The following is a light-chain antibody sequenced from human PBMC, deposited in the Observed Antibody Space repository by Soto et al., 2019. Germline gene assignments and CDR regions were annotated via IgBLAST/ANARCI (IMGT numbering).Light chain of an antibody. CDR2: ATS. CDR1: RTISNY. CDR3: QQSYNTPIT. V-gene: IGKV1-39*01. J-gene: IGKJ5*01. Sequence: DRVTITCRASRTISNYLNWYQQKPGRAPELLVYATSSLQSGVPSRFTGSGSGTHFTLTISGLQPADFATYFCQQSYNTPITFGQGTRLEIK.